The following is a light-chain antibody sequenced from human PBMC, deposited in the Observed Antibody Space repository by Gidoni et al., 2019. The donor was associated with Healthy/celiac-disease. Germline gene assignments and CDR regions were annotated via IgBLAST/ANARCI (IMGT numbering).Light chain of an antibody. V-gene: IGLV1-44*01. CDR2: SNN. CDR1: SSNIGSNT. CDR3: AAWDDSLNGGYVV. Sequence: QSVLTQPPSASGTPGQRVPISRSGSSSNIGSNTVNWYQQLPGTAPKLLIYSNNQRPSGVPDRFSGSKSGTSASLAISGLQSEDEADYYCAAWDDSLNGGYVVFGGGTKLTVL. J-gene: IGLJ2*01.